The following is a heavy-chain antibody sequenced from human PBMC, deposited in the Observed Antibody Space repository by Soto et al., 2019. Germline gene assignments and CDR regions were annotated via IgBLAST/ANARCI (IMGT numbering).Heavy chain of an antibody. CDR3: AKDRSRSSHRYGMDV. CDR1: GFTFSSYG. J-gene: IGHJ6*02. CDR2: ISYDGSNK. Sequence: GGSLRLSCAASGFTFSSYGMHWVRQAPGKGLEWVAVISYDGSNKYYADSVKGRFTISRDNSKNTLYLQMNSLRAEDTAVYYCAKDRSRSSHRYGMDVWGQGTTVPVSS. D-gene: IGHD1-26*01. V-gene: IGHV3-30*18.